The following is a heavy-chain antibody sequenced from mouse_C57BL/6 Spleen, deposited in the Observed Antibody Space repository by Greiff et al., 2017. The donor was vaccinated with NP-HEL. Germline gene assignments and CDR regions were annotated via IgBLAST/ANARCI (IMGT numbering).Heavy chain of an antibody. D-gene: IGHD1-1*01. Sequence: QVQLQQPEAELVRPGSSVKLSCKASGYTFTSYWMHWVKQRPIQGLEWIGNIDPSDSETHYNQKFKDKATLTVDKSSSTAYMQLSSLTSEDSAVYYCARGTTVVATDWYFDVWGTGTTVTVSA. CDR2: IDPSDSET. CDR3: ARGTTVVATDWYFDV. J-gene: IGHJ1*03. V-gene: IGHV1-52*01. CDR1: GYTFTSYW.